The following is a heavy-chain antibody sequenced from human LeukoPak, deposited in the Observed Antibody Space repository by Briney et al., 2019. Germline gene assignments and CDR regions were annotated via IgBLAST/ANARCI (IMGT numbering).Heavy chain of an antibody. J-gene: IGHJ4*02. V-gene: IGHV4-39*07. CDR2: IYYSGST. CDR1: GGSISSSSYY. D-gene: IGHD3-22*01. CDR3: AREAMIGDYYFDY. Sequence: SETLSLTCTVSGGSISSSSYYWGWIRQPPGKGLEWIGSIYYSGSTYYNPSLKSRVTISVDTSKNQFSQKLSSVTAADTAVYYCAREAMIGDYYFDYWGQGTLVTVSS.